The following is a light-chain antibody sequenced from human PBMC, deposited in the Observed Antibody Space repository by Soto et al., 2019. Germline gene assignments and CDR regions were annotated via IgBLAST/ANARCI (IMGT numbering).Light chain of an antibody. J-gene: IGKJ3*01. CDR1: QSIRSY. Sequence: DIQMTQSPSSLSVSVGDRVTLTCRASQSIRSYLNWYQQKPGKAPNLLIYGASSLQSGVPSRFSGSGSETDFTLTINNLQPEDFATYYCQQSYTAVYTFGPGTKVDIK. CDR2: GAS. V-gene: IGKV1-39*01. CDR3: QQSYTAVYT.